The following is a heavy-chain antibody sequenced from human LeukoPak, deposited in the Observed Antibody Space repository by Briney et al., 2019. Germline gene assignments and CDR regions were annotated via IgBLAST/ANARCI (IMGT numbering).Heavy chain of an antibody. CDR1: GFTFDDCG. CDR3: ARGGTTGTTHYYYSYMDV. Sequence: GGSLRLSCAASGFTFDDCGMSWVRQAPGKGLEWVSVIYSGGSTYYADSVKGRFTISRDNSKNTLYLQMNSLRAEDTAVYYCARGGTTGTTHYYYSYMDVWGKGTTVTVSS. CDR2: IYSGGST. J-gene: IGHJ6*03. D-gene: IGHD1-1*01. V-gene: IGHV3-53*01.